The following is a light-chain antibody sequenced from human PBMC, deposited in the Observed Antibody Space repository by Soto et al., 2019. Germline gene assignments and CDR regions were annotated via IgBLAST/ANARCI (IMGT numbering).Light chain of an antibody. V-gene: IGLV2-8*01. CDR1: MRDVGAYNL. CDR2: EVS. Sequence: QSALTQPASVSGSAGQSITIFCSGTMRDVGAYNLVSWYQQHPGTAPKLILYEVSKRPSGVPDRFSGSRSGNTASLTVSGLQAEDEADYYCSSFAGSPVVFGGGTKVTVL. J-gene: IGLJ2*01. CDR3: SSFAGSPVV.